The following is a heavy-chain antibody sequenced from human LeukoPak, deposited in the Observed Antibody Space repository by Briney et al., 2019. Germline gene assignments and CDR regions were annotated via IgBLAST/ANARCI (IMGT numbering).Heavy chain of an antibody. CDR2: ISGSAVST. V-gene: IGHV3-23*01. D-gene: IGHD2-2*01. CDR3: AKDTPDIVVAPAADLYFDY. J-gene: IGHJ4*02. CDR1: GFTFSSYA. Sequence: TGGSLRLSCAASGFTFSSYAMSWVRQAPGKGLEWVSAISGSAVSTYYADSVKGRFTISRDNSKNTLYLQMNSLRAEDTAVYYCAKDTPDIVVAPAADLYFDYWGQGTLVTVSS.